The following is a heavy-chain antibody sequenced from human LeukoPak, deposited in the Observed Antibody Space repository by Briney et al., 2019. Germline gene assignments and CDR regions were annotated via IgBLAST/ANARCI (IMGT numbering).Heavy chain of an antibody. CDR2: IYYSGST. Sequence: SETLSLTCTVSGGSISSYYWSWIRQPPGKGLEWIGYIYYSGSTNYNPSLKSRVTISVDTSKNQFSLKLSSVTAADTAVYYCAREGDFWRRNYYFDCWGQGTLVTVSS. J-gene: IGHJ4*02. D-gene: IGHD3-3*01. CDR1: GGSISSYY. V-gene: IGHV4-59*01. CDR3: AREGDFWRRNYYFDC.